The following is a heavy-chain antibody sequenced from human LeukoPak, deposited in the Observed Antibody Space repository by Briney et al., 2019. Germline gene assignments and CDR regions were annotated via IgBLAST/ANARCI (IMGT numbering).Heavy chain of an antibody. D-gene: IGHD3-10*01. CDR2: IYYSGST. J-gene: IGHJ3*02. CDR1: GGSISSSSYY. V-gene: IGHV4-39*07. Sequence: SETLSLTCTVSGGSISSSSYYWGWIRQPPGKGLEWIGSIYYSGSTYYNPSLKSRVTISVDTSKNQFSLKLSSVTAADTAVYYCARDPPYYYGSGSLHAFDIWGQGTMVTVSS. CDR3: ARDPPYYYGSGSLHAFDI.